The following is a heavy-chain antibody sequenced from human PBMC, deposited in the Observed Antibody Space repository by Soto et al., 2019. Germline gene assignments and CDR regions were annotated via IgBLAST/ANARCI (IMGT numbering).Heavy chain of an antibody. D-gene: IGHD3-3*01. J-gene: IGHJ6*02. V-gene: IGHV3-23*01. CDR1: GFTFRSYA. Sequence: EGQLLESGGGLVQPGGSLRLSCVASGFTFRSYAMAWVRQAPGKGLERVSGISESGGKTNYAESVRGRFSISRDNSRNTLSLLMNNVTAEDTAIYYRAKDRATIFGVVWKYGMDVWGQGTTVSVSS. CDR3: AKDRATIFGVVWKYGMDV. CDR2: ISESGGKT.